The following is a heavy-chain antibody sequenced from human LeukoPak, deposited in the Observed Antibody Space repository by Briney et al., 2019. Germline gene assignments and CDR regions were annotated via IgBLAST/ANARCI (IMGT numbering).Heavy chain of an antibody. CDR2: IYSDGSRT. J-gene: IGHJ3*02. V-gene: IGHV3-74*01. CDR3: ARSGRGGAFDI. CDR1: GFTFGGYN. D-gene: IGHD1-26*01. Sequence: GGSLRLSCAASGFTFGGYNMNWVRQAPGKGLVWVSRIYSDGSRTNYADSVKGRFTISGDNAKNTQYLQMNSLRAEDTAVYYCARSGRGGAFDIWGQGTMVTVSS.